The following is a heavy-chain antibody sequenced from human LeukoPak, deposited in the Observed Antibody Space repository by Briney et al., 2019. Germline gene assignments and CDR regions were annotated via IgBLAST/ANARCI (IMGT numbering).Heavy chain of an antibody. CDR2: IIPIFGTA. V-gene: IGHV1-69*05. CDR3: ARARAGQDAFDI. CDR1: GGTFSSCA. Sequence: GASVKVSCKASGGTFSSCAISWVRQAPGQGLEWMGGIIPIFGTANYAQKFQGRVTITTDEFTSTAYMELSSLRSEDTAVYYCARARAGQDAFDIWGQGTMVTVSS. D-gene: IGHD6-19*01. J-gene: IGHJ3*02.